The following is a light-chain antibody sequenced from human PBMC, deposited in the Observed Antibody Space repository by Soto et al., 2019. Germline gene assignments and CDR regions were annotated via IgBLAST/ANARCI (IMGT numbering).Light chain of an antibody. J-gene: IGKJ1*01. CDR3: LQYNNWPWT. CDR2: AAS. V-gene: IGKV3-15*01. CDR1: QSVSGN. Sequence: EVVMTQSPATLSLSPGGGATLSCRASQSVSGNLAWYQQTPGQAPRLLIYAASTRATGLPVRFSGSGSGPEFPLTISNLQPEDFAVYYCLQYNNWPWTFGQGTKVEIK.